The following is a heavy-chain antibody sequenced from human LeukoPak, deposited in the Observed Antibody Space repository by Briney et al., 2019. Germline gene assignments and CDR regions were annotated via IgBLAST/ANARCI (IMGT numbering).Heavy chain of an antibody. Sequence: SETLSLTCTVSGGSISGYYWSWIRQPPGKGLEWIGYIYYTGSTNYNPSLKSRVTMTVDTPENQFSLKLTSVTAADTAVYYCVRVISKSAWYGPFDYWGPGILLTVSS. CDR2: IYYTGST. D-gene: IGHD6-19*01. CDR1: GGSISGYY. J-gene: IGHJ4*02. V-gene: IGHV4-59*01. CDR3: VRVISKSAWYGPFDY.